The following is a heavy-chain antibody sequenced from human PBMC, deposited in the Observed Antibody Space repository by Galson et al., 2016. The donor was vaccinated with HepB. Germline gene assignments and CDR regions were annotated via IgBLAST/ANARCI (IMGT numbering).Heavy chain of an antibody. D-gene: IGHD3-3*01. Sequence: SLRLSCAASGFTFDDYAMHWVRQAPGKGLQWVSLITWDGSGTHYADSVKGRFTISRDNSKNSLYLQMKSLRTEDTALYYCAKDSDSEPEYFQHWGQGTLVTVSS. J-gene: IGHJ1*01. CDR3: AKDSDSEPEYFQH. V-gene: IGHV3-43*01. CDR1: GFTFDDYA. CDR2: ITWDGSGT.